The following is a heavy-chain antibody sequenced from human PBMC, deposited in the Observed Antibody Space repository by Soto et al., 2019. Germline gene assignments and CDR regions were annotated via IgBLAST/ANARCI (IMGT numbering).Heavy chain of an antibody. CDR2: IWYDGSNK. CDR1: GFTVSSYG. Sequence: QVQLVESGGGVVQPGRSLRLSCAASGFTVSSYGMHWVRQAPGKGLEWVAVIWYDGSNKYYADSVKGRFTMSRDNSKNTLYLQMNSLRAEDTAVYYCARAPYGDYAVDYWGQGTLFTVSA. J-gene: IGHJ4*02. V-gene: IGHV3-33*01. D-gene: IGHD4-17*01. CDR3: ARAPYGDYAVDY.